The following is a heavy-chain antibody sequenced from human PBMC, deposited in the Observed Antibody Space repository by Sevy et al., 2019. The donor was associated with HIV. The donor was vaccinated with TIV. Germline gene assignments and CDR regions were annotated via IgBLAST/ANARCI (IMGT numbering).Heavy chain of an antibody. CDR1: GFTFSSYA. Sequence: GGSLRLSCAASGFTFSSYAISWVRQAPGKGLEWVSAISGSGISTYYADSVKSRFTISRDNSKNTLYLQMNNLRAEDTAVFYCAKGIGYSGYETDYWGQGTLVTVSS. CDR3: AKGIGYSGYETDY. V-gene: IGHV3-23*01. CDR2: ISGSGIST. J-gene: IGHJ4*02. D-gene: IGHD5-12*01.